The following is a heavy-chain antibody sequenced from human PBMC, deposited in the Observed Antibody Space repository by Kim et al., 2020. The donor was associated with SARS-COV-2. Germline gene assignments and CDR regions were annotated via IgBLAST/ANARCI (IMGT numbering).Heavy chain of an antibody. CDR3: ARRFIRITIFGVVYDAFDI. Sequence: SETLSLTCTVSGGSISSSSYYWGWIRQPPGKGLEWIGNIYYSGSTYYNPSLKSRVTISVDTSKNQFSLKLSSVTAADTAVYYCARRFIRITIFGVVYDAFDIWGQGTMVTVSS. CDR1: GGSISSSSYY. CDR2: IYYSGST. V-gene: IGHV4-39*01. J-gene: IGHJ3*02. D-gene: IGHD3-3*01.